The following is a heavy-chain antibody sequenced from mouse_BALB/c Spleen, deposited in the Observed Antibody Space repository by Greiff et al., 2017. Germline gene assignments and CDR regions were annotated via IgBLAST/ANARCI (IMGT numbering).Heavy chain of an antibody. CDR2: INPSNGGT. D-gene: IGHD1-2*01. CDR1: GYTFTSYY. V-gene: IGHV1S81*02. CDR3: TRGILYYGHWYFDV. Sequence: QVQLQQSGAELVKPGASVKLSCKASGYTFTSYYMYWVKQRPGQGLEWIGEINPSNGGTNFNEKFKSKATLTVDKSSSTAYMRLSSLTSEDSAVYYCTRGILYYGHWYFDVWGAGTTVTVSS. J-gene: IGHJ1*01.